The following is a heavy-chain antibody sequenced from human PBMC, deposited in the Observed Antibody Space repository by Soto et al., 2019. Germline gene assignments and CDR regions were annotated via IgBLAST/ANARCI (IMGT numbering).Heavy chain of an antibody. V-gene: IGHV3-15*01. CDR3: STGPIGRISSAPFHYYFGLDS. J-gene: IGHJ6*02. Sequence: GGSLRLSCEASEFTFSPAWLSWVRQAPGRRLAWIGLIKRKTDGGTTDYAAPVKGRFTISRDASANRLYLHMNSLKIEVTGVYYCSTGPIGRISSAPFHYYFGLDSCPQGTTVTVYS. CDR1: EFTFSPAW. CDR2: IKRKTDGGTT.